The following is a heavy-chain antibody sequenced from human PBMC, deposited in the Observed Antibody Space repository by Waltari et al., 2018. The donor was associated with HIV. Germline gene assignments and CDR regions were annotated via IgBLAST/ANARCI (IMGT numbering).Heavy chain of an antibody. V-gene: IGHV4-61*02. J-gene: IGHJ5*02. D-gene: IGHD2-2*02. CDR3: ARDVSERIGYCSSTSCYTGVPGRFDP. CDR1: GGSLSSGSYY. Sequence: QVQLQESGPGLVKPSQTLSLTCTVSGGSLSSGSYYWSWIRQPAGKGLAWIGRTYTSGSTNYNPSLKSRVTISVDTSKNQFSLKLSSVTAADTAVYYCARDVSERIGYCSSTSCYTGVPGRFDPWGQGTLVTVSS. CDR2: TYTSGST.